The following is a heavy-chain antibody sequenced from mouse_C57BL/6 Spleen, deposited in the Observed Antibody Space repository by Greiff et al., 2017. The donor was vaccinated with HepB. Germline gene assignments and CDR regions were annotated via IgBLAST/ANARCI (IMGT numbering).Heavy chain of an antibody. J-gene: IGHJ4*01. CDR2: INPNNGGT. CDR1: GYTFTDYN. Sequence: VQLQQSGPELVKPGASVKIPCKASGYTFTDYNMDWVKQSHGKSLEWIGDINPNNGGTIYNQKFKGKATLTVDKSSSTAYMELRSLTSEDTAVYYCARLIYYYGSSYDYYAMDYWGQGTSVTVSS. CDR3: ARLIYYYGSSYDYYAMDY. D-gene: IGHD1-1*01. V-gene: IGHV1-18*01.